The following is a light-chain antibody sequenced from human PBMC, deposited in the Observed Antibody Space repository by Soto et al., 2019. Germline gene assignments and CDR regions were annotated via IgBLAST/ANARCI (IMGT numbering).Light chain of an antibody. V-gene: IGLV3-27*01. Sequence: SYELTQPSSVSVSPGQTARITCSGDGLAKKYARWFQQKAGQAPILLLYKDRERPPGIPERFSGSSSGTTVTLTISGAQVEDEADYYSFSAADTHRVIFGGGTQLTVL. J-gene: IGLJ2*01. CDR2: KDR. CDR3: FSAADTHRVI. CDR1: GLAKKY.